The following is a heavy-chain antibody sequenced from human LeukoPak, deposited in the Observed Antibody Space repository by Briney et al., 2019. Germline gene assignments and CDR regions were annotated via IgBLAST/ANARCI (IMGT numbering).Heavy chain of an antibody. J-gene: IGHJ4*02. CDR3: ASEFRITMIVVVISY. V-gene: IGHV4-39*01. CDR2: IYYSGST. D-gene: IGHD3-22*01. CDR1: GGSISSSSYY. Sequence: SETPSLTCTVSGGSISSSSYYWGWIRQPPGKGLEWIGSIYYSGSTYYNPSLKSRVTISVDTSKNQFSLKLSSVTAADTAVYYCASEFRITMIVVVISYWGQGTLVTVSS.